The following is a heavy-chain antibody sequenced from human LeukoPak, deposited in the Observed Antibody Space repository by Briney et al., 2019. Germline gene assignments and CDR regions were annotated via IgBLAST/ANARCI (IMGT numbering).Heavy chain of an antibody. CDR2: IKQDGSEK. CDR1: GFTFSSYW. J-gene: IGHJ4*02. Sequence: GGSLRLSCAASGFTFSSYWMSWVRQAPVKGREWGANIKQDGSEKNYVDSVKGRFTISRDNSKNTLYLQMNSLRTEDTAVYYCAKDFSVYYYDSRVFDYWGQGTLVTVSS. V-gene: IGHV3-7*01. D-gene: IGHD3-22*01. CDR3: AKDFSVYYYDSRVFDY.